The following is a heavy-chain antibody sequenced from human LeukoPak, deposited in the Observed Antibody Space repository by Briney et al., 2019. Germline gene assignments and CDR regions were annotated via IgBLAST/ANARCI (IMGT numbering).Heavy chain of an antibody. CDR3: ARFKGGTGFDY. Sequence: SETLSLTCAVSGGSITTTDFDWAWIRQPPGQGFEWIATISSSGKAYYYPSLMSRVTISVDTSKNQFSLAVTSVTAADTGLFYCARFKGGTGFDYWGRGILVIVS. CDR1: GGSITTTDFD. V-gene: IGHV4-39*01. J-gene: IGHJ4*02. CDR2: ISSSGKA. D-gene: IGHD1-26*01.